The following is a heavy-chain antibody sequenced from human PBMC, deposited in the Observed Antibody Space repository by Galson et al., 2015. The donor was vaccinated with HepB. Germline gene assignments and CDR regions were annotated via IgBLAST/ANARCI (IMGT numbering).Heavy chain of an antibody. Sequence: SVKVSCKASGYTFTGYYMHWVRQAPGQGLEWMGWINPNSGGTNYAQKFQGRVAMTRDTSISTAYMELSRLRSDDTAVYYCARDLGYSSGWTDLDYWGQGTLVTVSS. J-gene: IGHJ4*02. CDR1: GYTFTGYY. CDR2: INPNSGGT. CDR3: ARDLGYSSGWTDLDY. V-gene: IGHV1-2*02. D-gene: IGHD6-19*01.